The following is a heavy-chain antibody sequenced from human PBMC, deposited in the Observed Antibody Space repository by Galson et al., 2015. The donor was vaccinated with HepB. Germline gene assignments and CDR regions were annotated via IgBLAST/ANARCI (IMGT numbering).Heavy chain of an antibody. D-gene: IGHD3-3*01. V-gene: IGHV1-2*02. Sequence: SVKVSCKASGFSFTGYYMHWVRQAPGQGLEWMGWINPNSGGTNYAQKFQGRVTMTRDTSISTACMELSRLRSDDTAMYFCARGPRGGITIFGVVIIPEILYYGMYVWGQGTTVTVSS. CDR2: INPNSGGT. CDR1: GFSFTGYY. J-gene: IGHJ6*02. CDR3: ARGPRGGITIFGVVIIPEILYYGMYV.